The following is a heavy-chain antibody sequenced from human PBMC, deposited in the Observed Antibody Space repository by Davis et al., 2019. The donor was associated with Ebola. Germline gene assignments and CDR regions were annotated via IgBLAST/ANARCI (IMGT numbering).Heavy chain of an antibody. V-gene: IGHV5-51*01. CDR3: ARRGNWNYVSDYYYGMDV. CDR1: GYTFTSYW. J-gene: IGHJ6*04. CDR2: IYPGDSDT. Sequence: GESLKISCKGSGYTFTSYWIAWVRQVPGKGLEWMGIIYPGDSDTRYSPSFQGQVTISADKSISTAYLQWSSLKASDTAMYYCARRGNWNYVSDYYYGMDVWGKGTTVTVSS. D-gene: IGHD1-7*01.